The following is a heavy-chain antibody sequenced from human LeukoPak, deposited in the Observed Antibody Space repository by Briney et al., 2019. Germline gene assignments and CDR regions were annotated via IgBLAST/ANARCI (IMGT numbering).Heavy chain of an antibody. J-gene: IGHJ6*02. Sequence: PSETLSLTCTVSGGSISSSSYYWGWIRQPPGKGLEWIGSIYYSGSTYYNPSLKSRVTISVDTSKNQFSLKLSSVTAADTAVYYCARVVAAAGTDYGMDVWGQGTTVTVSS. CDR3: ARVVAAAGTDYGMDV. CDR2: IYYSGST. CDR1: GGSISSSSYY. V-gene: IGHV4-39*07. D-gene: IGHD6-13*01.